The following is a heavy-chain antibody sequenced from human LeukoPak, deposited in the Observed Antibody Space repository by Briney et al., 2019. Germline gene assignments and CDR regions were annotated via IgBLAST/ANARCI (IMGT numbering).Heavy chain of an antibody. V-gene: IGHV4-59*01. D-gene: IGHD5-18*01. Sequence: SETLSLTCTVSGGSISSYYWSWIRPPPGKGLEWIGYIYYSGSTNYNPSLKSRVTISVDTSKNQFSLKLSSVTAADTAVYYCARDRSYGYFDYWGQGTLVTVSS. CDR3: ARDRSYGYFDY. CDR1: GGSISSYY. CDR2: IYYSGST. J-gene: IGHJ4*02.